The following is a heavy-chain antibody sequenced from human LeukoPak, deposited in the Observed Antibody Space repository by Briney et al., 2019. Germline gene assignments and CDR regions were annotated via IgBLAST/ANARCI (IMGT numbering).Heavy chain of an antibody. CDR2: IRNKAHSYTT. V-gene: IGHV3-72*01. Sequence: QTGGSLRLSCAASGLIFSDYHMDWVRQAPGKGLEWVGRIRNKAHSYTTEYAASVKGRFTISRDDSLLYLQMSSLKTEDTAVYYCAKDDAWLRFGEWSRGTLVTVSS. D-gene: IGHD3-10*01. J-gene: IGHJ1*01. CDR3: AKDDAWLRFGE. CDR1: GLIFSDYH.